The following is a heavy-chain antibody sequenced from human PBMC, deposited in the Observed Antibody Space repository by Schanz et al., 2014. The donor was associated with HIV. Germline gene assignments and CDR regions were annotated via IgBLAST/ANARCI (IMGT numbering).Heavy chain of an antibody. CDR3: ASYGGGY. V-gene: IGHV1-2*02. J-gene: IGHJ4*02. D-gene: IGHD3-10*01. Sequence: QVQLVQSGAEVKKPGASVKVSCKASGYTFTSYYMPWVRQAPGQGLEWMGGINPNSGGTKSAQKFQGRVTMTRDTSISTAYMELRSLRSDDTAIYYCASYGGGYWGQGTLVTVSS. CDR1: GYTFTSYY. CDR2: INPNSGGT.